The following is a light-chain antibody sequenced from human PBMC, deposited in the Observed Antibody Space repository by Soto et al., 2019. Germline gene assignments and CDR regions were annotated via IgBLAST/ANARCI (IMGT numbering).Light chain of an antibody. V-gene: IGLV1-44*01. CDR1: SSNIGSNT. Sequence: QSVLTQPPSASGTPGQRVTISCSGSSSNIGSNTVNWYQQLPGTAPKLLIYSNNQRPSGVPDRFSGSKSGTSASLAISGLQSEDEADYYCAAWDDSLNYVFGTWTKLTVL. CDR2: SNN. J-gene: IGLJ1*01. CDR3: AAWDDSLNYV.